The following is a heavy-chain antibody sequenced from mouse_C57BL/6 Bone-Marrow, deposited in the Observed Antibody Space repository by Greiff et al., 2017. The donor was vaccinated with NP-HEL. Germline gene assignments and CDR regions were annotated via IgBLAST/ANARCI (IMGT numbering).Heavy chain of an antibody. CDR1: GFTFTDYY. CDR3: ARLGGTAVFDY. D-gene: IGHD1-2*01. J-gene: IGHJ2*01. V-gene: IGHV7-3*01. Sequence: VQLKESGGGLVQPGGSLSLSCAASGFTFTDYYMSWVRQPPGKALEWLGFIRNKANGYTTEYSASVKGRFTISRDNSQSILYLQMNALRAEDSATYYCARLGGTAVFDYWGQGTTLTVSS. CDR2: IRNKANGYTT.